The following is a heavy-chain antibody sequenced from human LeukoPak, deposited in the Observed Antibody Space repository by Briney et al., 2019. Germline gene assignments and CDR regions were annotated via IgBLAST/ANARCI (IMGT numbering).Heavy chain of an antibody. V-gene: IGHV4-4*07. J-gene: IGHJ4*02. CDR1: GGSISSYF. CDR2: IYNSGST. Sequence: PSETLSLTCTVSGGSISSYFWSWIRQPAGKGLEWIGRIYNSGSTNYNPSLKSRVTMSLDTSKNQLNLNLRYVTAADTAIYYCARNAGDYWGQGTLVTVSS. D-gene: IGHD1-14*01. CDR3: ARNAGDY.